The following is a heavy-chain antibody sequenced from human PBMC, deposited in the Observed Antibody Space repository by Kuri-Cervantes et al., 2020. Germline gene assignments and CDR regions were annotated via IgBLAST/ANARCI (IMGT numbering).Heavy chain of an antibody. Sequence: GGSLRLSCAASGFTFSSYVMSWVRQAPGKGLEWVSAISGSGGSTYYPDSVKGRFTISRDNSKNTLYLQMNSLRAEDTAVYYCATDSRRFGYWGQGTLVTVSS. CDR3: ATDSRRFGY. J-gene: IGHJ4*02. CDR2: ISGSGGST. CDR1: GFTFSSYV. V-gene: IGHV3-23*01.